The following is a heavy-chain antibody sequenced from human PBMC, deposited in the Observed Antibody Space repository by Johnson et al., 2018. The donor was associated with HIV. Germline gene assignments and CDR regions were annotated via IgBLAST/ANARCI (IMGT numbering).Heavy chain of an antibody. CDR3: AAPDIVVVVALEGDAFDI. J-gene: IGHJ3*02. Sequence: VQLVESGGGVVQPGGSLRLSCAASGFPFSSYGMHCVRQAPGKGLEWVAFIRYDGSNKYYADSVKGRFTISRDNSKNTLYLQMNSLRAEDTAVYYCAAPDIVVVVALEGDAFDIWGQGTMVTVSS. CDR1: GFPFSSYG. CDR2: IRYDGSNK. D-gene: IGHD2-15*01. V-gene: IGHV3-30*02.